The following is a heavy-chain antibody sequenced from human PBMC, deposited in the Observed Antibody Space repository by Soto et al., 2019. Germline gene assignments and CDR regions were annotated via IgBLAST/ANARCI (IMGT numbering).Heavy chain of an antibody. D-gene: IGHD5-12*01. CDR1: GYTFTNYG. Sequence: QVQLVQSGAEVKKPGASVKVSCKASGYTFTNYGISWVRQAPGQVLAWMGWISAYNGKPSNAQKLQGRVTITTDTSTSTAYMELRSLGSDDTAVYYCARVGLYSGCDYWGQGTLVTVST. V-gene: IGHV1-18*01. J-gene: IGHJ4*02. CDR3: ARVGLYSGCDY. CDR2: ISAYNGKP.